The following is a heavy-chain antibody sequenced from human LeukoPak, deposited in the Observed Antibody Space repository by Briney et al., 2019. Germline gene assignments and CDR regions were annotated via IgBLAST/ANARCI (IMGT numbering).Heavy chain of an antibody. Sequence: ASVKVSCKASGYTFTSYGISWVRQAPGQGLEWMGWISAYNGNTNYAQKLQGRVTMTTDTTTSTAYMELRSPRSDDTAVYYCARAPMTTVIRNWFDPWGQGTLVTVSS. J-gene: IGHJ5*02. CDR3: ARAPMTTVIRNWFDP. CDR1: GYTFTSYG. CDR2: ISAYNGNT. D-gene: IGHD4-11*01. V-gene: IGHV1-18*01.